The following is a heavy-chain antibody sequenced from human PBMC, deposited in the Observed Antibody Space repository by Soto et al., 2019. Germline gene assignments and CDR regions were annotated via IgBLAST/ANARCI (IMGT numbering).Heavy chain of an antibody. J-gene: IGHJ6*02. CDR3: ARVGYGGHGSYGMDV. D-gene: IGHD2-15*01. CDR2: IIPMFGTT. Sequence: SVKVSRKASGGTFSTYAIAWVRQAPGQGLEWMGGIIPMFGTTNYAQKFQGRVTITADESTSTAYMELGSLRSEDMAVYYCARVGYGGHGSYGMDVWGQGTTVTVSS. CDR1: GGTFSTYA. V-gene: IGHV1-69*13.